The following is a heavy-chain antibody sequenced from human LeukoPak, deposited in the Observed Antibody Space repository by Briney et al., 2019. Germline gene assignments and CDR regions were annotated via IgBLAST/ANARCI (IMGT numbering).Heavy chain of an antibody. Sequence: SETLSLTCTVSGGSICSYYWSWIRKPPGKGVEWIGYIYYSGSTNYNPSLKSRVTISVDTSKNQFSLKLSSVTAADTAVYYCARGKMATSFPFDYWGQGTLVTVSS. CDR2: IYYSGST. CDR1: GGSICSYY. D-gene: IGHD5-24*01. CDR3: ARGKMATSFPFDY. J-gene: IGHJ4*02. V-gene: IGHV4-59*01.